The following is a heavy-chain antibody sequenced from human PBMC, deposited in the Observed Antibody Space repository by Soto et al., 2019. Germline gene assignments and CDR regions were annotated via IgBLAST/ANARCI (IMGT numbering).Heavy chain of an antibody. D-gene: IGHD2-2*01. CDR1: GFTFSSYS. J-gene: IGHJ6*02. Sequence: EVQLVESGGGLVKPGGSLRLSCAASGFTFSSYSMNWVRQAPGKGLEWVSSIISSSSYIYYADSVKGRFTISRDNAKNSLSLQMNSLRAGDTAVYYCGRDGAVVVPAAICYYYNGMAVWGE. V-gene: IGHV3-21*01. CDR3: GRDGAVVVPAAICYYYNGMAV. CDR2: IISSSSYI.